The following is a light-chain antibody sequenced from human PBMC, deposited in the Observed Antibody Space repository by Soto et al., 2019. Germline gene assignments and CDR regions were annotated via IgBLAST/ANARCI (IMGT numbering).Light chain of an antibody. J-gene: IGKJ1*01. Sequence: EIVMTQSPGTLSVSPGERATLSCSASQNIRSNLAWYQQKPGQAPRLLIYETSIRAPGIPARFSGSGSGTEFTLTISSLQSEDFAVYHCQQYNNWPPWTFGQGTKVDIK. V-gene: IGKV3-15*01. CDR2: ETS. CDR1: QNIRSN. CDR3: QQYNNWPPWT.